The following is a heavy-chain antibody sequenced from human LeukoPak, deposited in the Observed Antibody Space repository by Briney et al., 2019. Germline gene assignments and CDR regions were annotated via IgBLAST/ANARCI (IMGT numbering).Heavy chain of an antibody. V-gene: IGHV3-30*12. Sequence: GMSLSLSCATSGFTFSTYGMEWVRQAPGKGLEWVAIIFSDGIRTYYADSVKGRFTISRDISRSTLYLEMNSLSAEDTAVYYCARASGPIKKNRFDQWGQGTLVTVSS. J-gene: IGHJ4*02. CDR2: IFSDGIRT. CDR3: ARASGPIKKNRFDQ. D-gene: IGHD1-26*01. CDR1: GFTFSTYG.